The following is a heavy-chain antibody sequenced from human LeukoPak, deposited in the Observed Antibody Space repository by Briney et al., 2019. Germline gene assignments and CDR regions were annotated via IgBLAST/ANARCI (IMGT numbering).Heavy chain of an antibody. CDR1: GFTFSNAW. CDR2: IKSKTDGGTT. D-gene: IGHD3-16*02. Sequence: PGGSLRLSCAASGFTFSNAWMSWVRQAPGKWLEWVGRIKSKTDGGTTDYAAPAKGRFTISRSDSKNTLYLQMNSLKTEDTAVYYCSTDEYDYVWGSYRYSGEYYFDYWGQVTLVTVAS. J-gene: IGHJ4*02. CDR3: STDEYDYVWGSYRYSGEYYFDY. V-gene: IGHV3-15*01.